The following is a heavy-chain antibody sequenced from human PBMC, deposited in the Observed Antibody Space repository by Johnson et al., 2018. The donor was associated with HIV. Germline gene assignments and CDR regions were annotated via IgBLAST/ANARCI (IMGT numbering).Heavy chain of an antibody. CDR2: IWYDGSNK. V-gene: IGHV3-33*06. Sequence: QVQLVESGGGVVQPGRSLRLSCAASGFTFSSYGIHWVRQAPGKGLEWVAVIWYDGSNKYYADSVKGRFTISRDNSKNTLYLQMNILRAEDTAVYFCAKEAYYVEAFDIWGQGTMVTVSS. CDR3: AKEAYYVEAFDI. D-gene: IGHD3-16*01. J-gene: IGHJ3*02. CDR1: GFTFSSYG.